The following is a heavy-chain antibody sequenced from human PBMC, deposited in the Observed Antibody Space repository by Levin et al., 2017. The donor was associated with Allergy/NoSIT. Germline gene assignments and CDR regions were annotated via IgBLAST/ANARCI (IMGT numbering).Heavy chain of an antibody. CDR2: FYYSGNI. D-gene: IGHD6-13*01. J-gene: IGHJ4*02. CDR1: GFTVSTNY. CDR3: AGGYSNTWGASTFDD. Sequence: GGSLRLSCAASGFTVSTNYMTWVRQAPGKGLEWVSSFYYSGNIYYADSVKGRFQISRDNSKNTLFLQMISLRAEDTAVYFCAGGYSNTWGASTFDDWGQGTQVTVAS. V-gene: IGHV3-66*03.